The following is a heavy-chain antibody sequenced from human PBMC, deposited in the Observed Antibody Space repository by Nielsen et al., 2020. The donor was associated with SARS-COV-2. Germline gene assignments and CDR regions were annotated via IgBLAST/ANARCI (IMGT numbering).Heavy chain of an antibody. Sequence: GGSLRLSCAASGFTFDDYAMHWVRQAPGKGLEWVSGISWNSGSIGYADSVKGRFTISRDNAKNSLYLQMNSLRAEDTAVYYCARDRVPAAHLGFDFWGQGTLVTVSS. J-gene: IGHJ4*02. CDR3: ARDRVPAAHLGFDF. CDR2: ISWNSGSI. V-gene: IGHV3-9*01. CDR1: GFTFDDYA. D-gene: IGHD2-2*01.